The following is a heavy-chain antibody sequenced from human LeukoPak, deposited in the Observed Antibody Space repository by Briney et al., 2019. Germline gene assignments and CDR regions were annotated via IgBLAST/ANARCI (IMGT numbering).Heavy chain of an antibody. CDR1: GFTISTYD. CDR3: VEGGHFDC. D-gene: IGHD1-26*01. CDR2: ISFSDGTT. J-gene: IGHJ4*02. V-gene: IGHV3-23*01. Sequence: PGGSLRLSWAASGFTISTYDMTWGRQTPGKGLEWVSVISFSDGTTYYTDSVRGRFTISRDNSKNTLYLQMNSLRVEDTAVYYCVEGGHFDCWGQGALVTVSS.